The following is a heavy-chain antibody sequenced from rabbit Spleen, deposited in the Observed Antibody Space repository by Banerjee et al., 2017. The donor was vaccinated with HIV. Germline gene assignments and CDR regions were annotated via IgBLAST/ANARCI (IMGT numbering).Heavy chain of an antibody. J-gene: IGHJ6*01. CDR2: INAVTGKA. Sequence: QSLEESGGDLVKPGTSLTLTCTASGFTISNYYYMCWVRQAPGKGLEWIACINAVTGKAVYASWAKGRFTISKTSSTTVTLQMTSLTAADTATYFCARDFDFWGPGTLVTVS. V-gene: IGHV1S40*01. CDR1: GFTISNYYY. CDR3: ARDFDF.